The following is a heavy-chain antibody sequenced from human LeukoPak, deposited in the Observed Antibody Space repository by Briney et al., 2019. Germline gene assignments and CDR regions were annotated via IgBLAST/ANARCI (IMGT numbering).Heavy chain of an antibody. D-gene: IGHD4-17*01. CDR2: HYSGSTT. Sequence: SGGSLRLSCAASGFAVSANYMNWVRQAPGKGLEWVSVHYSGSTTYYADSVKGRFTISRDNSKNTLYLQMNSLRAEDTAVYYCARDLDGGDPIDYWGQGTLVTVSS. V-gene: IGHV3-66*01. CDR3: ARDLDGGDPIDY. J-gene: IGHJ4*02. CDR1: GFAVSANY.